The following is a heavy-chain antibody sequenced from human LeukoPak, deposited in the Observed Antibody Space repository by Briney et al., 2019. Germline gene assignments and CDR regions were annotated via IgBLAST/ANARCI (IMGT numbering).Heavy chain of an antibody. V-gene: IGHV3-66*01. CDR1: GFTVSSNY. Sequence: PGGSLRLSCAASGFTVSSNYMSWVRQAPGKGLEWVSVIYSGGSTYYADSVKGRFTISRDNSKNTLYLQMRSLRAEDTAVYYCATSSSWYADYWGQGTLVTVSS. CDR3: ATSSSWYADY. D-gene: IGHD6-13*01. CDR2: IYSGGST. J-gene: IGHJ4*02.